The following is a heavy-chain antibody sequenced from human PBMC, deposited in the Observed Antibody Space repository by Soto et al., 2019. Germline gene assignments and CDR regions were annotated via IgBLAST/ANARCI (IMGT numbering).Heavy chain of an antibody. J-gene: IGHJ4*02. CDR1: GFTVSNNY. CDR3: ARRPGGGGY. V-gene: IGHV3-53*01. CDR2: IYSGGYT. Sequence: EVQLVESGGGLIQPGGSLRLSCAVSGFTVSNNYMSWVRQAPGKGLEGVSVIYSGGYTAYGDSVKGRFTISRDNSKNTISLQMNRRRAGDAGVFFWARRPGGGGYWGQGTLVTVSS. D-gene: IGHD3-10*01.